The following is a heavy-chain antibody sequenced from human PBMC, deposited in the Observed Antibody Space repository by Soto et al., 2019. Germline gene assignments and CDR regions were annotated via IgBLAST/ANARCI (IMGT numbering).Heavy chain of an antibody. CDR3: AKDRRDGYKSTYYFDY. V-gene: IGHV3-23*01. J-gene: IGHJ4*02. CDR1: GFTFSSYA. Sequence: GGSLRLSCAASGFTFSSYAMSWGRQAPGKGLEWVSAISGSGGSTYYADSVKGRFTISRDNSKNTLYLQMNSLRAEDTAVYYCAKDRRDGYKSTYYFDYWGQGSLVTVSS. CDR2: ISGSGGST. D-gene: IGHD5-12*01.